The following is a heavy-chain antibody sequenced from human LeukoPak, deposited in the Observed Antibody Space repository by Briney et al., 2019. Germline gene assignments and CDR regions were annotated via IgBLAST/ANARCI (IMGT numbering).Heavy chain of an antibody. CDR1: GGSFSGYY. D-gene: IGHD1-1*01. V-gene: IGHV4-34*01. J-gene: IGHJ4*02. CDR2: INHSGST. CDR3: ARARRFDY. Sequence: SETLSLTCAVYGGSFSGYYWSWIRQPPGKGLEWIGEINHSGSTNYNPSLKSRVTISVDTSKNQFSLKLSSVTAADTAVYYRARARRFDYWGQGTLVTVSS.